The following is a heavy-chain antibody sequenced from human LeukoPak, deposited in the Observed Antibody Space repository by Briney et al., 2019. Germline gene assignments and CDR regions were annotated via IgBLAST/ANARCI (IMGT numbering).Heavy chain of an antibody. D-gene: IGHD3-9*01. CDR2: IRYDGSNK. CDR1: GLTFSDYG. J-gene: IGHJ1*01. V-gene: IGHV3-30*02. CDR3: AKDLQVYDILTGYSSSDSGAH. Sequence: PGGSLRLACAFSGLTFSDYGMFWVREAPGKVLEWVAFIRYDGSNKYYADCVKGRFTISRDNSKNTLYLQMNSLRAEDTAVYYCAKDLQVYDILTGYSSSDSGAHWGQGTLVTVSS.